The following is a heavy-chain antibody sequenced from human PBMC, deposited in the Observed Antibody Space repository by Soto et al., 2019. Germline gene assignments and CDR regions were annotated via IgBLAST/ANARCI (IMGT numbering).Heavy chain of an antibody. CDR3: ARGLAVAYSAARL. D-gene: IGHD6-19*01. CDR2: INPGGGIT. V-gene: IGHV1-46*04. CDR1: GYTFTSYY. Sequence: QVQLEQSGAEVKNPGASVKVSCQASGYTFTSYYMHWVRQAPGHGLEWMGVINPGGGITSYAENLHGRVTMTRDTSTSTAYMELSSLSSDDTAIDDFARGLAVAYSAARLWGRGSLLTVYS. J-gene: IGHJ4*02.